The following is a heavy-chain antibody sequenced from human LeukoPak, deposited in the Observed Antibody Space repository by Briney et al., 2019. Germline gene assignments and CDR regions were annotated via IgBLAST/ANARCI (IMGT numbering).Heavy chain of an antibody. V-gene: IGHV3-7*01. CDR1: GFTFNTYW. J-gene: IGHJ4*02. Sequence: GGSLRLSCAASGFTFNTYWMTWVRQPPGKGLQWVANIKQDGSEAYYVDSVKGRFTVSRDNAKNSLYLQMNSLRAEDTAVYYCAREARILESQSHYWGQGTLVTVSS. CDR3: AREARILESQSHY. D-gene: IGHD3-3*01. CDR2: IKQDGSEA.